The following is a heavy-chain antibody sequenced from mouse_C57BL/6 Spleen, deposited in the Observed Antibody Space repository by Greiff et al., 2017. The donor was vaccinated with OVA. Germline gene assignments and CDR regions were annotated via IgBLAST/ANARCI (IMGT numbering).Heavy chain of an antibody. J-gene: IGHJ3*01. D-gene: IGHD2-12*01. CDR2: ICSGSSTF. Sequence: EVQLEESGGGLVKPGGSLKISCAASGFTFSDYGMHWVRQAPETGLEWVAYICSGSSTFNYADTVKGRVTISRDNAKTTLFLQMTSLMSEDTAMYCCARSYDGVAYWGQGTLVTVSA. CDR1: GFTFSDYG. V-gene: IGHV5-17*01. CDR3: ARSYDGVAY.